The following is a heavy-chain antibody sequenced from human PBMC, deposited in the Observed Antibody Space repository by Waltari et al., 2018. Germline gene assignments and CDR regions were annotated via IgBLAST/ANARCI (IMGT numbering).Heavy chain of an antibody. J-gene: IGHJ4*02. CDR3: TREIAVAGTPLDY. V-gene: IGHV1-69*04. CDR2: IIPILGIA. D-gene: IGHD6-19*01. CDR1: GGTFSSYA. Sequence: QVQLVQSGAEVKKPGSSVKVSCKASGGTFSSYAISWVRQAPGQGLEWMGGIIPILGIANYAQKFQGRVTITADESTSTAYMELSSLRSEDTAVYYCTREIAVAGTPLDYWGQGTLVTVSS.